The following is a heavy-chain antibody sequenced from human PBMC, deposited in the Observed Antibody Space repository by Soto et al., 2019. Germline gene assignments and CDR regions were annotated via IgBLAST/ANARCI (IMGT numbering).Heavy chain of an antibody. V-gene: IGHV4-34*01. CDR3: AREEVDYDFWSGYRSDYFAY. J-gene: IGHJ4*02. CDR2: INHSGST. CDR1: GGSFSGYY. Sequence: SETLSLTCAVYGGSFSGYYWSWIRQPPGKGLEWIGEINHSGSTNYNPSLKSRVTISVDTSKNQFSLKLSSVTAADTAVYYCAREEVDYDFWSGYRSDYFAYWGQGTLVTVSS. D-gene: IGHD3-3*01.